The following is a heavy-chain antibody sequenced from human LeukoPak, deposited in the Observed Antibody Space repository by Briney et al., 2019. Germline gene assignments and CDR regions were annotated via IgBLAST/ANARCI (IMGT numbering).Heavy chain of an antibody. V-gene: IGHV3-74*01. D-gene: IGHD2-2*02. CDR3: ASYFRCSGATCYTNY. J-gene: IGHJ4*02. CDR2: INSDGSTT. CDR1: GFSFSSSW. Sequence: GSLRLSCAASGFSFSSSWMHWVRQAPGKGLVWVSRINSDGSTTNYADSVKGRFTISRDNAKNTLYLQMNSLRAEDTAVYYCASYFRCSGATCYTNYWGQGTLVTVSS.